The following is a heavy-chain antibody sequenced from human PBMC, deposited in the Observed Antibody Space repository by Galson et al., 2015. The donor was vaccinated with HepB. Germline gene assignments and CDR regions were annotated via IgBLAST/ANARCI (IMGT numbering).Heavy chain of an antibody. CDR3: AKDSDIVVVVAATYFDY. V-gene: IGHV3-23*01. CDR2: ISGSGGST. J-gene: IGHJ4*02. D-gene: IGHD2-15*01. CDR1: GFTFSSYA. Sequence: SLRLSCAASGFTFSSYAMSWVRQAPGKGLEWVSAISGSGGSTYYADSVKGRFTISRDNSKNTLYLQMNSLRAEDTAVYYCAKDSDIVVVVAATYFDYWGQGTLVTVSS.